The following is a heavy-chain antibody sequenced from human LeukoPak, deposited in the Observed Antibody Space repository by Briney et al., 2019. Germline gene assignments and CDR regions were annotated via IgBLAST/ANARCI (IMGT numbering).Heavy chain of an antibody. CDR3: ARDERFCNGDNHYPDLGY. CDR2: INPNTGDT. CDR1: GYTFTGYY. D-gene: IGHD2-15*01. Sequence: ASVKVSCKASGYTFTGYYLFWVRHAPGQGLELMGWINPNTGDTRYGQKFQGRVTLTRGTSIRTTYMELSSLRSDDTAVYYCARDERFCNGDNHYPDLGYWGQGTLVTVSS. V-gene: IGHV1-2*02. J-gene: IGHJ4*02.